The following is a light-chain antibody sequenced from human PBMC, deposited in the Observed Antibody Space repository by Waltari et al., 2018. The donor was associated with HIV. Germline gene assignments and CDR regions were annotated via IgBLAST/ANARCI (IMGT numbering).Light chain of an antibody. CDR3: QQYVNSPYP. V-gene: IGKV3-20*01. Sequence: IVLTQSPGTLSLSPGERATLPCRASQFVSSYLAWYQHEPGQSPRLLIYDASSRAIGIPDRFSGSGSGSDFTLTISRLEPEDFEVYYCQQYVNSPYPFGQGTKLGIK. J-gene: IGKJ2*01. CDR1: QFVSSY. CDR2: DAS.